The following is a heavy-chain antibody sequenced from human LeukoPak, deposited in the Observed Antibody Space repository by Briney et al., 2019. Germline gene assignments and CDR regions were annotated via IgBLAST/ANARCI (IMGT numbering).Heavy chain of an antibody. CDR1: GFTFSNAW. V-gene: IGHV3-15*01. J-gene: IGHJ4*02. CDR3: TTTTYYYDSSGPPGRPW. D-gene: IGHD3-22*01. CDR2: IKSKTDGGTT. Sequence: PGGSLRLSXAASGFTFSNAWMSWVRQAPGKGLEWVGRIKSKTDGGTTDYAAPVKGRFTISRDDSKNTLYLQMNSLKTEDTAVYYCTTTTYYYDSSGPPGRPWWGRGTLVTVSS.